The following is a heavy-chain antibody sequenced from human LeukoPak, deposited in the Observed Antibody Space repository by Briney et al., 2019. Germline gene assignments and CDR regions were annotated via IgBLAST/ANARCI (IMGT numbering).Heavy chain of an antibody. D-gene: IGHD3-16*01. CDR3: ARVTSDGGSDY. CDR2: IKQDGSEK. V-gene: IGHV3-7*03. Sequence: GGSLRLSCAASGFTFSSHWMTWVRQPPGKGLGWVANIKQDGSEKYYVDSVKGRFTISRDNAKNSLYLQMNSLRAEDTAVYFCARVTSDGGSDYWGQGTLVTVSS. CDR1: GFTFSSHW. J-gene: IGHJ4*02.